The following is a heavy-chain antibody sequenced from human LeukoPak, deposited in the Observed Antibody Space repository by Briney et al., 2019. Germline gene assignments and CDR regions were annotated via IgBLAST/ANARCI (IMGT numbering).Heavy chain of an antibody. Sequence: ASVKVSCKASGYTFTSYYMHWVRQAPGQGPEWMRTINPSGGSTTYAQNFQGRLTMTTDMSASTVYMELSSLRSDDTAVYYCARDNSNWFFDLWGRGTLVTVSS. CDR1: GYTFTSYY. CDR3: ARDNSNWFFDL. D-gene: IGHD2/OR15-2a*01. CDR2: INPSGGST. V-gene: IGHV1-46*01. J-gene: IGHJ2*01.